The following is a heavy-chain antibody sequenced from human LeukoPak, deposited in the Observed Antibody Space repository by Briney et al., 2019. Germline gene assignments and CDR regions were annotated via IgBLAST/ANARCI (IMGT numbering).Heavy chain of an antibody. CDR3: ARDQRYATDY. CDR2: VSSSGANT. D-gene: IGHD2-2*01. J-gene: IGHJ4*02. CDR1: GYMFTRYN. Sequence: ASVKVSCQASGYMFTRYNMQWVRQAPGQGLEWMGMVSSSGANTKYAQKFRGRVTTTSDTSTSTVYMELSSLISDDTAVYYCARDQRYATDYWGQGTLVTVYS. V-gene: IGHV1-46*03.